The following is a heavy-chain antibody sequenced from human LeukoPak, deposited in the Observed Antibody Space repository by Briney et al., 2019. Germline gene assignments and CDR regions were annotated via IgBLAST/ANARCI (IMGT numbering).Heavy chain of an antibody. CDR1: GFTFSDYY. J-gene: IGHJ4*02. CDR3: ARARSSGWSRYYFDY. Sequence: PGGSLRLSCAASGFTFSDYYISWVPQAPGKGLEWVSYISSSGSTIYYADSVKGRFTISRDNAKNSLYLQMNILRAEDTAVNYCARARSSGWSRYYFDYWGQGTLVTVSS. CDR2: ISSSGSTI. D-gene: IGHD6-19*01. V-gene: IGHV3-11*01.